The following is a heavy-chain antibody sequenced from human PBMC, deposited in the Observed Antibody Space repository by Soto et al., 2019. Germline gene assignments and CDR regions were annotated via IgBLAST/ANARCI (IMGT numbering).Heavy chain of an antibody. J-gene: IGHJ5*02. CDR1: GYTFTSYA. V-gene: IGHV1-3*01. D-gene: IGHD6-6*01. CDR3: ARDRLAISSSSRSGWFDP. CDR2: INAGNGNT. Sequence: QVQLVQSGAEVKKPGASVKVSCKASGYTFTSYAMHWVRQAPGQRLEWMGWINAGNGNTKYSQKFQGRVIITRDTSASTAYMELSSLRSEDTAVYYCARDRLAISSSSRSGWFDPWGQGTLVTVSS.